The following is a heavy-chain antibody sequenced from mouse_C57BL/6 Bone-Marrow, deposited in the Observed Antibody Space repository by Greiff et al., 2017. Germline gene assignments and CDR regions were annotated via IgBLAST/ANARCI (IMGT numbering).Heavy chain of an antibody. CDR1: GFSLTSYG. V-gene: IGHV2-5*01. D-gene: IGHD2-2*01. J-gene: IGHJ3*01. CDR2: IWRGGST. CDR3: ANIYYGYGGLFAY. Sequence: QVQLKQSGPGLVQPSPSLSITCTVSGFSLTSYGVHWVRQSPGQGLEWLGVIWRGGSTDYNAAFISRLSITKDNSKSQVFFKMNSLQADDTAIYXCANIYYGYGGLFAYWGQGTLVTVSA.